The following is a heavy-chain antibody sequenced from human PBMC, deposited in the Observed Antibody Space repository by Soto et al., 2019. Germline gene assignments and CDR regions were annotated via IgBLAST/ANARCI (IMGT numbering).Heavy chain of an antibody. CDR2: IVPVYGAV. J-gene: IGHJ5*02. Sequence: SVKVSCKASGGIFSNFAFSWVRQAPGQGLEWMGTIVPVYGAVYYAHQFQGRVTITADESTTTTYMEMSGLGSKDTAVYYCAKGGGGYPWGQGTLVTVSS. CDR1: GGIFSNFA. V-gene: IGHV1-69*13. CDR3: AKGGGGYP. D-gene: IGHD3-22*01.